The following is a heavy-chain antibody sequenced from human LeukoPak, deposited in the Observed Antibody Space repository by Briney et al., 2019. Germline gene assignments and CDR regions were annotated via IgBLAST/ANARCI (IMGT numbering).Heavy chain of an antibody. D-gene: IGHD3-9*01. J-gene: IGHJ5*02. CDR1: GGSISSYY. CDR2: IYYSGST. Sequence: SETLSLTCTVSGGSISSYYWSWIRQPPGKGLEWIGYIYYSGSTNYNPSLKSRVTISVDTSKNQFSLKLSSVTAADTAVYYCARHGSSGLRYFDWLQSDNWFDPWGQGTLVTVSS. V-gene: IGHV4-59*08. CDR3: ARHGSSGLRYFDWLQSDNWFDP.